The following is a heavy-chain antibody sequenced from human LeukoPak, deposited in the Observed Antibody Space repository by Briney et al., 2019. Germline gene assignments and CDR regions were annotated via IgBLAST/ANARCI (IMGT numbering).Heavy chain of an antibody. CDR1: GGSISSGSYY. D-gene: IGHD2-15*01. V-gene: IGHV4-61*01. Sequence: TSETLSLTCTVSGGSISSGSYYWSWIRQPPGKGLEWIGYINYSGRTNYNPSLKSRVTISVDTSKNQFSLKLSSVTAADTAVYYCARTGGGGSSYYIDYWGQGTLVTVSS. J-gene: IGHJ4*02. CDR2: INYSGRT. CDR3: ARTGGGGSSYYIDY.